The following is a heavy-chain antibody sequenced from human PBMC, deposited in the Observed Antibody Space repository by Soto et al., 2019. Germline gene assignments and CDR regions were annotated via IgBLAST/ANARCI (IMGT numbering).Heavy chain of an antibody. J-gene: IGHJ5*02. CDR3: SRHNRYSSTWFEGWFDP. Sequence: ESLKISCQGSGYSFTNYWVGWVRQIPGRGLEWMGIIHPGDSDTRYSPFFQGQVTISADKSISTAYLQWSSLKASATAMYYCSRHNRYSSTWFEGWFDPCGQGTLVTVSS. D-gene: IGHD6-13*01. CDR2: IHPGDSDT. CDR1: GYSFTNYW. V-gene: IGHV5-51*01.